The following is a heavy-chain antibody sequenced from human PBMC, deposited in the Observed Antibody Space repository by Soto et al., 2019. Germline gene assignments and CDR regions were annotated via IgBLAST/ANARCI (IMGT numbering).Heavy chain of an antibody. V-gene: IGHV3-23*01. Sequence: GGSLRLSCAASGFTFSSFAMSWVRQAPGKGLEWVSVISDSGGSTYYADSVRGRFTISRDNSKSTLFLQMNSLRGDDTAIYYCARDVLPRYTDSRDSWGHGTQVTVSS. D-gene: IGHD1-26*01. CDR1: GFTFSSFA. J-gene: IGHJ5*01. CDR2: ISDSGGST. CDR3: ARDVLPRYTDSRDS.